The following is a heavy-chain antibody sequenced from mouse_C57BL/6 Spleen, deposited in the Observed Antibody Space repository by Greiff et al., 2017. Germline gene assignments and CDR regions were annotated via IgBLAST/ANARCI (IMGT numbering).Heavy chain of an antibody. J-gene: IGHJ1*03. D-gene: IGHD1-1*01. CDR2: IHPSDSET. CDR3: ARDYGSSIDV. V-gene: IGHV1-61*01. CDR1: GYTFTSYW. Sequence: QVQLQQPGAELVRPGSSVKLSCKASGYTFTSYWMDWVKQRPGQGLEWIGNIHPSDSETHYNQKFKDKATLTVDKSSSTAYMQLSSLTSEDSAVYYCARDYGSSIDVWGTGTTVTVSS.